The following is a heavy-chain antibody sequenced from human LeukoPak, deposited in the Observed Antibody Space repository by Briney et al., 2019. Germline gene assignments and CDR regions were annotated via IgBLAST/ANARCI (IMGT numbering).Heavy chain of an antibody. D-gene: IGHD1-26*01. J-gene: IGHJ6*03. Sequence: GASVKVSCKASGYTFTSYGISWVRQAPGQGLEWMGWISAYNGSTNYVQKLQGRVTMTTDTSTSTAYMELRSLRSDDTAVYYCARSGSGSYYYYMDVWGKGTTVTVSS. CDR1: GYTFTSYG. V-gene: IGHV1-18*01. CDR3: ARSGSGSYYYYMDV. CDR2: ISAYNGST.